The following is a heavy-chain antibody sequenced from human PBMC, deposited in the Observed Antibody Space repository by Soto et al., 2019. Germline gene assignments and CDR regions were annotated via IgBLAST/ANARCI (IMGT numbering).Heavy chain of an antibody. V-gene: IGHV3-30*18. CDR2: ISYDGNNK. Sequence: GGSLRLSYTASAFTFGSYAMHWVRQAPGKGLEWVALISYDGNNKYYADSVKGRFTISRDNSKNTLYLQMNSLRAEDTAVYHCAKDFITGTTRWFDPWGQGTLVTVSS. J-gene: IGHJ5*02. CDR1: AFTFGSYA. D-gene: IGHD1-20*01. CDR3: AKDFITGTTRWFDP.